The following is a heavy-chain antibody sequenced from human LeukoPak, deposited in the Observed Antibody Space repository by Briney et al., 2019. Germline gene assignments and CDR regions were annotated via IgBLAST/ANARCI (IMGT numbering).Heavy chain of an antibody. V-gene: IGHV3-21*04. CDR2: ISSSSSYI. Sequence: PGGSLRLSCAASGFTFSSYSMNWVRQAPGKGLEWVSSISSSSSYIYYADSVKGRFTISRDNAKNSLYLQMSSLRTEDTALYYCVKGYSGYLRMYYFDYWGQGILVTVSS. D-gene: IGHD5-12*01. J-gene: IGHJ4*02. CDR1: GFTFSSYS. CDR3: VKGYSGYLRMYYFDY.